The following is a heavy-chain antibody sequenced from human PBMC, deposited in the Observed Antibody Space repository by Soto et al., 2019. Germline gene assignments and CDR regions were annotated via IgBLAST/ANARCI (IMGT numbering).Heavy chain of an antibody. V-gene: IGHV1-18*01. CDR2: NNAYNGNT. D-gene: IGHD1-26*01. Sequence: QVQLVQSGGEVKKPGASVKVSCKASGYTFTTYGISWVRQAPGQGLEWLGWNNAYNGNTNYAQNLQGRVTMTTDTSTSTAYMELRSLRSDDTAVYYCARARVGATYDLDYWGQGTLVTVSS. CDR3: ARARVGATYDLDY. J-gene: IGHJ4*02. CDR1: GYTFTTYG.